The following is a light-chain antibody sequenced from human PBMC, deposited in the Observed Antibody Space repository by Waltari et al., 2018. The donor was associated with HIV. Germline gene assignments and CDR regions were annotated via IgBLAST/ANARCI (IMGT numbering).Light chain of an antibody. CDR2: KDD. CDR1: SGRVASNY. Sequence: NFMLTQPHSVSASPGKTVTISCTGSSGRVASNYVQWHQQRPGSAPTTVIYKDDQRPSGVPDRFSGSINSSSNSASLTISGLKTEDEADYYCQSFHGITAVFGGGTKLTVL. J-gene: IGLJ3*02. CDR3: QSFHGITAV. V-gene: IGLV6-57*02.